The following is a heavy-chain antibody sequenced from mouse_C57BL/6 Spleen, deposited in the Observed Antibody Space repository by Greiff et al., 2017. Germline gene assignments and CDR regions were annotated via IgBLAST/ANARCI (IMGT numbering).Heavy chain of an antibody. J-gene: IGHJ1*03. Sequence: EVQLVESGEGLVKPGGSLKLSCAASGFTFSSYAMSWVRQTPEKRLEWVAYISRCGDYIYYAHNVKGRYTISRDNARNTLYLQMSSLKSEDTAMYYCTRAEGLRWYFDVWGTGTTVTVSS. D-gene: IGHD3-3*01. CDR2: ISRCGDYI. CDR1: GFTFSSYA. V-gene: IGHV5-9-1*02. CDR3: TRAEGLRWYFDV.